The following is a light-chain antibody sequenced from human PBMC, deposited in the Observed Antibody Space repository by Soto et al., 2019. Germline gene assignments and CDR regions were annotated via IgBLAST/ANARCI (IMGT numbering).Light chain of an antibody. V-gene: IGLV2-8*01. CDR2: EVS. CDR1: SSDVGGYNY. Sequence: QSALTQPPSASGSPGQSVTIFCTGTSSDVGGYNYVSWYQQHPGKAPKLMISEVSKRPSGVPDRFSGSKSGNTASLTVSGLQADDEADYYCSSFAGNNNLVFGGGTKLTVL. CDR3: SSFAGNNNLV. J-gene: IGLJ2*01.